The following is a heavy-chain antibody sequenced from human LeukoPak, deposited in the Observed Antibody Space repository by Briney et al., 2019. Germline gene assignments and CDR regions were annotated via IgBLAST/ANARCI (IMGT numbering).Heavy chain of an antibody. CDR3: TTDLAYDGPPDY. Sequence: GGSLRLSCAASGFTFSNAWMSWVRQAPGKGLEWVGRIKSKTDGGTTDYAAPVKGRFTISRDDSKNTLYLQMNSLKTEDTAVYYCTTDLAYDGPPDYWGQGTLVTVSS. D-gene: IGHD3-16*01. V-gene: IGHV3-15*01. J-gene: IGHJ4*02. CDR2: IKSKTDGGTT. CDR1: GFTFSNAW.